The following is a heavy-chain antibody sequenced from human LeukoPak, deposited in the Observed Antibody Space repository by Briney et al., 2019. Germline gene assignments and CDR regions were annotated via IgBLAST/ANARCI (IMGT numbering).Heavy chain of an antibody. D-gene: IGHD3-22*01. V-gene: IGHV3-23*01. CDR1: GFTFSRLD. CDR3: AKGVVGGRRDYYSYFDY. Sequence: GGSLRLSWAASGFTFSRLDMNWVGPAPGKGLEWVAVISDSGGASNYAASVKGRFTISRDNSKNTRLVQVDSLRVDDTAVDFCAKGVVGGRRDYYSYFDYWGQGTLVTVSS. CDR2: ISDSGGAS. J-gene: IGHJ4*02.